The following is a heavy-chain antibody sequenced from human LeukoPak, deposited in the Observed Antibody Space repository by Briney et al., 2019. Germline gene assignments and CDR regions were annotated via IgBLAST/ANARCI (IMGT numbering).Heavy chain of an antibody. D-gene: IGHD6-13*01. J-gene: IGHJ4*02. CDR2: INHSGST. CDR1: GGSFSGYY. CDR3: ARGPYPRARGRAAGSLTLDY. V-gene: IGHV4-34*01. Sequence: PSETLSLTCAVYGGSFSGYYWSWIRQPPGKGLEWIGEINHSGSTNYNPSLKSRVTISVDTSKNQFSLKLSSVTAADTAVYYCARGPYPRARGRAAGSLTLDYWGQGTLVTVSS.